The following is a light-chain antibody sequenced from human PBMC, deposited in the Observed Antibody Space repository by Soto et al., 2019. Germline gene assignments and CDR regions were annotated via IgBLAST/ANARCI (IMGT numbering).Light chain of an antibody. V-gene: IGKV1-12*01. CDR3: LQSNSCTLT. Sequence: IPMTPSSASLSASVEDSDTITCQASQSVASWLAWYQQRPGKAPRLLIYAASRLQRGVPSRFSGSESGTDFTLTISSRQPEDIATYYCLQSNSCTLTFGGGGNV. J-gene: IGKJ4*01. CDR1: QSVASW. CDR2: AAS.